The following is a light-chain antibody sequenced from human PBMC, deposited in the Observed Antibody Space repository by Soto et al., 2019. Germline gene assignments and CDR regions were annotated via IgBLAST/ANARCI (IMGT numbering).Light chain of an antibody. V-gene: IGKV3-11*01. CDR1: QSVSSY. Sequence: EIVLTQPPATLSLSPREIATLSCSASQSVSSYLAWYQQKPGQAPRLLIYDASNRATGIPARFSGSGSVTDFTLTISILEPEDFAVYYCQSSINLYTFGHGTKRAIK. CDR3: QSSINLYT. CDR2: DAS. J-gene: IGKJ2*01.